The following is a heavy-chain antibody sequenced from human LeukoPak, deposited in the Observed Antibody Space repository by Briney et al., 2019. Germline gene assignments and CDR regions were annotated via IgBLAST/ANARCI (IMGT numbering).Heavy chain of an antibody. D-gene: IGHD3-10*01. CDR1: GGSISTTNYY. Sequence: SETLYLTCTVSGGSISTTNYYWVWLRQPPGKGLEGFGNIFYSGSTYDSPSLKSRLIISLATSRNEFSLKMNSVASADTASYYCGNSNGYGLVDIWGQRTMVTVSS. V-gene: IGHV4-39*07. J-gene: IGHJ3*02. CDR3: GNSNGYGLVDI. CDR2: IFYSGST.